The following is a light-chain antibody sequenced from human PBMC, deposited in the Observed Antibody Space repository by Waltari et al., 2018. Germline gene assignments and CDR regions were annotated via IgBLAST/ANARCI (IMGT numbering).Light chain of an antibody. CDR2: WAS. CDR3: QQYYSTSVT. V-gene: IGKV4-1*01. CDR1: QSVLYPSNKKNY. J-gene: IGKJ2*01. Sequence: DIVLTQSPDSLAVSLGERATNNCKSSQSVLYPSNKKNYFSWDQHKPGQPPKLLIYWASTRQSGVPDRFSGSWSGTDFPLTISILQAEDVAIYYCQQYYSTSVTFGQGTKLEI.